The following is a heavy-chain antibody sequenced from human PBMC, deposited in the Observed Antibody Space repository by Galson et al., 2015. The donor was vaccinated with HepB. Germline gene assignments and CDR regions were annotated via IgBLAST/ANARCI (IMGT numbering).Heavy chain of an antibody. CDR3: GAGIAAAGIGLLDY. V-gene: IGHV1-69*13. J-gene: IGHJ4*02. Sequence: SVKVSCKASGGTFSSYAISWVRQAPGQGLEWMGGIIPIFGTANYAQKFQGRVTITADESTSTAYMELSSLRSEDTAVYYCGAGIAAAGIGLLDYWGQGTLVTVSS. CDR2: IIPIFGTA. CDR1: GGTFSSYA. D-gene: IGHD6-13*01.